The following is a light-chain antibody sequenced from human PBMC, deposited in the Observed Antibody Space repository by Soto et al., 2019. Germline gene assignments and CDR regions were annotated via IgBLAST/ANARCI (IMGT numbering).Light chain of an antibody. V-gene: IGLV2-14*02. CDR3: SSYTSSSTYV. J-gene: IGLJ1*01. Sequence: QSALTQPASVSGSPEQSITISCTGTSSDVGSYNLVSWYQQHPGKAPKVMIYEVSNRPSGVSNRFSGSKSGNTASLTISGLQAEDEADYYCSSYTSSSTYVFGTGTKLTVL. CDR1: SSDVGSYNL. CDR2: EVS.